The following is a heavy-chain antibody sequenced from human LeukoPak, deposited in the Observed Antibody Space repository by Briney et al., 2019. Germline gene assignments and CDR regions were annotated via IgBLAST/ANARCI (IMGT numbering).Heavy chain of an antibody. Sequence: SETLSLTCAVYGGSFSGYYWSWIRQPPGKGLEWIGYIYYSGSTNYNPSLKSRVTISVDTSNNQFSLKLSSVTAADTAVYYCARYSVDKYYYYYGMDVWGQGTTVTVSS. J-gene: IGHJ6*02. CDR2: IYYSGST. CDR1: GGSFSGYY. D-gene: IGHD5-12*01. V-gene: IGHV4-59*08. CDR3: ARYSVDKYYYYYGMDV.